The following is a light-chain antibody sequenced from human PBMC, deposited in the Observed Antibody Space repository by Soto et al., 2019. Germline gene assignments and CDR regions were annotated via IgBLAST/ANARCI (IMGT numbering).Light chain of an antibody. V-gene: IGKV1-5*03. CDR3: QQYNSIPLT. J-gene: IGKJ4*01. CDR2: KAS. CDR1: QTISSW. Sequence: DTQMTQSPSTLSASVGDRVTITCRASQTISSWLAWYQHKPGKAPKLLIYKASTLESGVPSRFSGSGSGTEFTLTISSLQPDDFATYYCQQYNSIPLTFGGGTKVEIK.